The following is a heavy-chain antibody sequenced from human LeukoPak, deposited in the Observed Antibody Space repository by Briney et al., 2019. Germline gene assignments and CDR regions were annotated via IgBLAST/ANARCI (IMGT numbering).Heavy chain of an antibody. D-gene: IGHD2-15*01. CDR1: GFTFSSYA. Sequence: GGSLRLSCAASGFTFSSYAMSWVRQAPGKGLEGVSAISGSGGSTYYADSVKGRFTISRDNSKNTLYLQMNSLRAEDTAVYYCAKDQGNIVVVVAASYWGQGTLVTVSS. CDR3: AKDQGNIVVVVAASY. J-gene: IGHJ4*02. V-gene: IGHV3-23*01. CDR2: ISGSGGST.